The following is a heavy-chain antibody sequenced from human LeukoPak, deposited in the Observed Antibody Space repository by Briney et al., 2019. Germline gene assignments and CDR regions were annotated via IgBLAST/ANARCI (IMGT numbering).Heavy chain of an antibody. CDR1: GFTFTSSA. CDR2: IVVGSGNT. J-gene: IGHJ6*02. D-gene: IGHD3-10*01. Sequence: SVKVSCKASGFTFTSSAVQWVRQARGQRLEWIGWIVVGSGNTNYAQKFQGRVTITADESTSTAYMELSSLRSEDTAVYYCARDVASMVSYYYYGMDVWGQGTTVTVSS. CDR3: ARDVASMVSYYYYGMDV. V-gene: IGHV1-58*01.